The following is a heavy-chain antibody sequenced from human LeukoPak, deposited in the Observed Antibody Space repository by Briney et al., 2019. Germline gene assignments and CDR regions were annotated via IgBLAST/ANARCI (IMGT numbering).Heavy chain of an antibody. J-gene: IGHJ4*02. Sequence: SETLSLTCAVSGGSISSSNWWSWVRQPPGKGLEWIGEIYHSGSTNYNPSLKSRVTISVDTSKNQFSLKLSSVTAADTAVYYCARAPGVRGPRDYWGQGTLVTVSS. V-gene: IGHV4-4*02. CDR2: IYHSGST. CDR1: GGSISSSNW. CDR3: ARAPGVRGPRDY. D-gene: IGHD3-10*01.